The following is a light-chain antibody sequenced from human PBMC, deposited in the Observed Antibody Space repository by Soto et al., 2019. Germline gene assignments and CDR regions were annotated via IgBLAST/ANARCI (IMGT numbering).Light chain of an antibody. CDR3: QQYGSSAWT. Sequence: EIVFTHSPGTLSLSPGERATLSCRASQSVSSSYLAWYQQKPGQAPRLLIYGASSRATGLPDRFSGRGSGTDFTLTISRLEPEDFAVYYCQQYGSSAWTFGQGTKV. CDR2: GAS. CDR1: QSVSSSY. J-gene: IGKJ1*01. V-gene: IGKV3-20*01.